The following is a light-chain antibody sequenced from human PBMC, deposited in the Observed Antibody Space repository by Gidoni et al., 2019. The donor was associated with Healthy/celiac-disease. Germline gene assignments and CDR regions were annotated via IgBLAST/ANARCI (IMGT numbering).Light chain of an antibody. V-gene: IGLV2-14*03. CDR3: SSYTSSSTLGVV. CDR1: SSDVGGYNY. CDR2: DVS. J-gene: IGLJ2*01. Sequence: QSALTQPASVSGSPGQSITISCPGTSSDVGGYNYVSWYQQHPGKAPKLILYDVSNRPSGVSNRFSGSKSGNTASLTISGLQAEDEADYYCSSYTSSSTLGVVFGGGTKLTVL.